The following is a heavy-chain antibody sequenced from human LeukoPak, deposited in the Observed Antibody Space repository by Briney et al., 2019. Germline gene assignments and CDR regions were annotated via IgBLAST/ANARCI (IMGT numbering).Heavy chain of an antibody. CDR2: IYHSGST. CDR1: GGSISSSNW. D-gene: IGHD1-26*01. V-gene: IGHV4-4*02. J-gene: IGHJ3*02. Sequence: SGTLSLTCAVSGGSISSSNWWSWVRQPPGKGLEWIGEIYHSGSTNYNPSLKSRVTISVDKSKNQFSLKLSSVTAADTAVYYCARDPLYSGSYPAAPGAFDIWGQGTMVTVSS. CDR3: ARDPLYSGSYPAAPGAFDI.